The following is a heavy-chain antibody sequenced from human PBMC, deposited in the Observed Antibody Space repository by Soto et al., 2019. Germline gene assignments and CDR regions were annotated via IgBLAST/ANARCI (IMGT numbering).Heavy chain of an antibody. J-gene: IGHJ4*02. Sequence: ASVKVSCKASGNSFTTYYMHWVRQAPGQGLEWMGIINPSGGRTTYAQKFQGRVTMTRDTSTSTFHMELSSLSSEDTAVYYCAGLYPYDSSGYYNCWGQVTLITVAS. CDR1: GNSFTTYY. V-gene: IGHV1-46*01. D-gene: IGHD3-22*01. CDR2: INPSGGRT. CDR3: AGLYPYDSSGYYNC.